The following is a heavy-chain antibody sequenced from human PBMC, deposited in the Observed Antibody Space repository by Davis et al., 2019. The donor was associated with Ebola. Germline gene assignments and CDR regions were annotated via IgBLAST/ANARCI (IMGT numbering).Heavy chain of an antibody. D-gene: IGHD5-12*01. J-gene: IGHJ4*02. CDR1: GGSISSGGYY. V-gene: IGHV4-31*03. Sequence: SETLSLTCTVSGGSISSGGYYWSWIRQHPGKGLEWIGYIYYSGSTYYNPSLKSRVTIAVDTSKNQFSLKLSSVTAADTAVYYCARGRYSGYDYYYWGQGTLVTVSS. CDR2: IYYSGST. CDR3: ARGRYSGYDYYY.